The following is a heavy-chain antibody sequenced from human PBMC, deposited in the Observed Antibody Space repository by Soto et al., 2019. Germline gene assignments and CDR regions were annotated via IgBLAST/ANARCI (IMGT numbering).Heavy chain of an antibody. CDR3: ARRRPSSSWYVRRWFDP. V-gene: IGHV4-34*01. CDR1: GGSFSGYY. D-gene: IGHD6-13*01. J-gene: IGHJ5*02. CDR2: INHSGST. Sequence: SETLSLTCAVYGGSFSGYYWSWIRQPPGKGLEWIGEINHSGSTNYNPSLKSRVTISVDTSKNQFSLKLSSVTAADTAVYYCARRRPSSSWYVRRWFDPWGQGTLVTVSS.